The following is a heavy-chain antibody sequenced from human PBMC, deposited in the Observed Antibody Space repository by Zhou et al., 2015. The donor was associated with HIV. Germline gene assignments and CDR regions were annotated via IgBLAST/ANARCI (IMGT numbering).Heavy chain of an antibody. CDR2: IIPILGIA. CDR3: ASGWLQWPPWRYGMDV. Sequence: QVQLVQSGAEVKKPGSSVKVSCKASGGTFSSYTISWVRQAPGQGLEWMGRIIPILGIANYAQKFQGRVTITADKSTSTAYMELSSLRSEDTAVYYCASGWLQWPPWRYGMDVWGQGTTVTVSS. CDR1: GGTFSSYT. J-gene: IGHJ6*02. D-gene: IGHD5-24*01. V-gene: IGHV1-69*02.